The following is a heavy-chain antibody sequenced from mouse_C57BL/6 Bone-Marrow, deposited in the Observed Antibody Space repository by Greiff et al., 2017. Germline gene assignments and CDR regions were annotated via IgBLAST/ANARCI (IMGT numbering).Heavy chain of an antibody. V-gene: IGHV1-54*01. CDR1: GYAFTNYL. CDR2: INPGSGGP. J-gene: IGHJ2*01. Sequence: QVHVKQSGAELVRPGTSVKVSCKASGYAFTNYLIEWVKQRPGQGLEWIGVINPGSGGPNYNEKFKGKATLTADKSSSTAYMQLSSLTSEDSAVYFCARRTAQAGYWGQGTTLTVSS. CDR3: ARRTAQAGY. D-gene: IGHD3-2*02.